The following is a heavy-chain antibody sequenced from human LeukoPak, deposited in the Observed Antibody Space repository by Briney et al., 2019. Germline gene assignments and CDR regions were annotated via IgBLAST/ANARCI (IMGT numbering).Heavy chain of an antibody. V-gene: IGHV1-2*02. J-gene: IGHJ6*02. CDR2: INPNSGGT. Sequence: ASVKVSCKASGYTFTGYYMHWVRQAPGQGLEWMGWINPNSGGTNYAQKFQGRVTMTGDTSISTAYMELSRLRSDDTAVYYCARGSIVVVPAARSSYYYYGMDVWGQGTTVTVSS. CDR1: GYTFTGYY. D-gene: IGHD2-2*01. CDR3: ARGSIVVVPAARSSYYYYGMDV.